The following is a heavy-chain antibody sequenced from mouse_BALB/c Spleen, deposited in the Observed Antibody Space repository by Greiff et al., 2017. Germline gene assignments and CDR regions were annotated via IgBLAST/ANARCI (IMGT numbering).Heavy chain of an antibody. CDR2: ISSGGSYT. V-gene: IGHV5-9-3*01. J-gene: IGHJ3*01. D-gene: IGHD2-4*01. CDR1: GFTFSSYA. CDR3: AMITGEGEY. Sequence: EVKVVESGGGLVKPGGSLKLSCAASGFTFSSYAMSWVRQTPEKRLEWVVTISSGGSYTYYPDSVEGRFTISRDNAKNTLYLQMSSLRSEDTAMYYCAMITGEGEYWGQGTLVTVSA.